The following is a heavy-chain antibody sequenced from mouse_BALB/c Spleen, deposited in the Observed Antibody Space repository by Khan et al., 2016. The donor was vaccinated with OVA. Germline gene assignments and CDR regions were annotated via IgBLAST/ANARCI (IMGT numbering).Heavy chain of an antibody. CDR3: ARGNYYGYYFDY. V-gene: IGHV3-2*02. D-gene: IGHD1-1*01. J-gene: IGHJ2*01. CDR1: GYSNTSGYA. CDR2: ISYSGVT. Sequence: EVELVESGPGLVKPSQSLSLTCTVTGYSNTSGYAWNWIRQFPGNKLEWMGYISYSGVTSYTPSLKSRISITRDTSKNQFFLQLNSVTTEDTATYYCARGNYYGYYFDYWGQGTTLTVSS.